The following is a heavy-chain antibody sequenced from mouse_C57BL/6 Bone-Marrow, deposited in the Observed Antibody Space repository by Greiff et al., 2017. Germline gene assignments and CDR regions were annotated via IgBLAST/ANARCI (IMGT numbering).Heavy chain of an antibody. J-gene: IGHJ3*01. CDR1: GFNIKDDY. CDR3: TTSGYYVGAY. CDR2: IDPENGDT. Sequence: EVQLQQSGAELVRLGASVKLSCTASGFNIKDDYMHWVKQRPEQGLEWIGWIDPENGDTEYASKFQGKATITADTSSNTAYLQLSSLTSEDTAVYYCTTSGYYVGAYWGQGTLVTVSA. D-gene: IGHD2-1*01. V-gene: IGHV14-4*01.